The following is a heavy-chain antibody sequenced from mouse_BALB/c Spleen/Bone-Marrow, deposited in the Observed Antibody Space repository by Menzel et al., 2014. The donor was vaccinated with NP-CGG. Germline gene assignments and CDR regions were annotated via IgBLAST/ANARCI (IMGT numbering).Heavy chain of an antibody. CDR3: AKTGSGYFDY. Sequence: EVKVEESGGGLVQPGESMKLSCVASGFTFSHYWMNWVRQSPGKGLEWVAEIRLKSNNYAKHYAESVKLRFSIARDDTKMNVYLRMNNLRAEDTCIYYCAKTGSGYFDYWGQGTTLTVSS. D-gene: IGHD4-1*01. CDR1: GFTFSHYW. V-gene: IGHV6-6*02. CDR2: IRLKSNNYAK. J-gene: IGHJ2*01.